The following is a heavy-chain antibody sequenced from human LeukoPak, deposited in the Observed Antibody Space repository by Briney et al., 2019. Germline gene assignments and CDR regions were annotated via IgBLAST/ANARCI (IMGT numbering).Heavy chain of an antibody. J-gene: IGHJ5*02. D-gene: IGHD2-15*01. Sequence: ASVKVSCKASGYTFTSYGISRVRQAPGQGLEWMGWISAYNGNTNYAQKFQGRVTMTTDTSTSTAYMELRSLRSDDTAVYYCARDAKDTVVVVAAKAVRFDPWGQGTLVTVSS. CDR2: ISAYNGNT. CDR1: GYTFTSYG. V-gene: IGHV1-18*01. CDR3: ARDAKDTVVVVAAKAVRFDP.